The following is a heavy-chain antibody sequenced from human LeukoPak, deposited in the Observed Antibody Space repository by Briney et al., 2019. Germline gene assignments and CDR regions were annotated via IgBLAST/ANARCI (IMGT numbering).Heavy chain of an antibody. CDR3: AKTVRYCSSTSCYHMDV. V-gene: IGHV4-59*08. J-gene: IGHJ6*02. CDR1: GGSMSSYY. D-gene: IGHD2-2*01. CDR2: IYYTGST. Sequence: SETLSLTCTVSGGSMSSYYWSWIRQPPGKGLEWIGYIYYTGSTNYNPSLKSRVTISVDTSENLFSLNLNSVTAADTAVYYCAKTVRYCSSTSCYHMDVWGPGATVTVSS.